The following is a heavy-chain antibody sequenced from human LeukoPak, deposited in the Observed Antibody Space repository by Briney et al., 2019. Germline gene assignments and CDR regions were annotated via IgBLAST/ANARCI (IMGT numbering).Heavy chain of an antibody. CDR1: GFTFSSYV. V-gene: IGHV3-23*01. Sequence: GGSLRLSCAASGFTFSSYVMSWVRQAPGKGLEWVSIISGRGSSTYYADSVKGRFTISRDNSKNTLYLQMNSLRAEDTAVYYCAKGPTILYYYYYGMDVWGQGTTVTVSS. CDR2: ISGRGSST. J-gene: IGHJ6*02. CDR3: AKGPTILYYYYYGMDV. D-gene: IGHD3-3*01.